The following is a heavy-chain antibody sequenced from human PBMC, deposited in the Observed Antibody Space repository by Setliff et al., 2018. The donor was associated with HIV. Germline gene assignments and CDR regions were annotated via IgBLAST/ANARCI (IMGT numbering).Heavy chain of an antibody. D-gene: IGHD6-13*01. Sequence: TLSLPCTVSGGSISSYYWSWIRQPAGKRLEFIGRISAAGTINYNPSLRSRVTLSVGTSENQFSLTVNSVTAADTAMYFCARDEGRATGSWWDQSASWYLDYWGHGILVTVSS. CDR1: GGSISSYY. CDR3: ARDEGRATGSWWDQSASWYLDY. V-gene: IGHV4-4*07. J-gene: IGHJ4*01. CDR2: ISAAGTI.